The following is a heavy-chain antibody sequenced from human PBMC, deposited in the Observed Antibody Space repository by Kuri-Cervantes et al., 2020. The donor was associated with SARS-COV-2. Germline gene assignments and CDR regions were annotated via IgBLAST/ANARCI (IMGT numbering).Heavy chain of an antibody. Sequence: SETLSLTCTVSGGSISSYYWSWIRQPPGKGLEWIGEINHSGSTNYNPSLKSRVTISVDTSKNQFSLKLSSVTAADTAVYYCAMARQRGIDYWGQGTLVTVSS. V-gene: IGHV4-34*01. D-gene: IGHD3-10*01. CDR2: INHSGST. CDR3: AMARQRGIDY. CDR1: GGSISSYY. J-gene: IGHJ4*02.